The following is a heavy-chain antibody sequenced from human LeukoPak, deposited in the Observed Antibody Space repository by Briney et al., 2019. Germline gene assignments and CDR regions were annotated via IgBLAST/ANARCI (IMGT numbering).Heavy chain of an antibody. J-gene: IGHJ4*02. CDR2: ISSSSSYV. V-gene: IGHV3-21*01. CDR1: GFTFSSYS. CDR3: ARGDDYVWGSYRYADY. D-gene: IGHD3-16*02. Sequence: GGSLRLSCAAFGFTFSSYSMNWVRQAPGKGLEWVSSISSSSSYVYSADSVKGRFTVSRDNAKNSLYLQMNSLRAEDTAVYYCARGDDYVWGSYRYADYWGQGTLVAVSS.